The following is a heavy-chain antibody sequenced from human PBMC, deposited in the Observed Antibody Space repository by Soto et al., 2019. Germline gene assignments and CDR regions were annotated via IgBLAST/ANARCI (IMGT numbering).Heavy chain of an antibody. CDR3: ARGRSKFRFLEWLSTPFFDY. V-gene: IGHV4-34*01. D-gene: IGHD3-3*01. Sequence: QVQLQQWGAELLKPSETLSLTCAVYGGSFSGYYWSWIGQPPGKGLEWIGEINHSGSTNYNPSLKSRVTISVDTSKNQFSRKLSSVTAADTAVYYCARGRSKFRFLEWLSTPFFDYWGQGTLVTVSS. J-gene: IGHJ4*02. CDR2: INHSGST. CDR1: GGSFSGYY.